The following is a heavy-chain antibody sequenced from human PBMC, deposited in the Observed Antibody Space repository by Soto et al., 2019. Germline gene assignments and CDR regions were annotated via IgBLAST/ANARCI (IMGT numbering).Heavy chain of an antibody. Sequence: EVQLVESGGGLVKPGGSLRLSCEGCGFTFSNGWMSWVRQAPGKGLEWVGGIKTNIHGGRIDYAALVKGRFTISRDNSKNTLYLQMNSLKTEHTAVYYCTTNSVTNFYYYCMELCGLGTTVTVSS. J-gene: IGHJ6*02. V-gene: IGHV3-15*01. CDR2: IKTNIHGGRI. CDR3: TTNSVTNFYYYCMEL. CDR1: GFTFSNGW.